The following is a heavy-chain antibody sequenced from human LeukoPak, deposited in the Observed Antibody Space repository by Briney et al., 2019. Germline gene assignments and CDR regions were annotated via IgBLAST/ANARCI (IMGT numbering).Heavy chain of an antibody. CDR3: AKWHEKLLAFDS. V-gene: IGHV4-59*01. D-gene: IGHD1-7*01. Sequence: SETLSLTCAVSGASITSYYWNWIRQSPGKGLEWIGYIHHTVKNWYNPPLQSRVTLSVDTSKSEFSLRLNSVTAADTAVYYCAKWHEKLLAFDSWGQGTLVTVSS. CDR1: GASITSYY. CDR2: IHHTVKN. J-gene: IGHJ4*02.